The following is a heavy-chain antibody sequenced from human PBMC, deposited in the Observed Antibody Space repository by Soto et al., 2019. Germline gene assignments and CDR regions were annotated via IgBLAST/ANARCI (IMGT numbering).Heavy chain of an antibody. V-gene: IGHV3-15*07. CDR1: SVSNAW. D-gene: IGHD6-13*01. CDR3: TTVSSSWYVGY. Sequence: SVSNAWMNWVRQAPGKGLEWVGRIKSKTDGGTTDYAAPVKGRFTISRDDSKNTQYLQMNSLKTEDTAVYYCTTVSSSWYVGYWGQGTLVTVSS. J-gene: IGHJ4*02. CDR2: IKSKTDGGTT.